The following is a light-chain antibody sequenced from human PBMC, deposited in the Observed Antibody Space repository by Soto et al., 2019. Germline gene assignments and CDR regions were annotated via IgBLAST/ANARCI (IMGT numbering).Light chain of an antibody. J-gene: IGLJ2*01. Sequence: QPVLTQSSYASASLGSSVKLTCTLSSGHSSYIIAWHPQQPGKAPRYLMKLEGSGSYNKGSGVPDRFSGSSSGADLYLTISNLQCADEADYYCETWDINTHVVFGGGTKLTVL. CDR1: SGHSSYI. CDR2: LEGSGSY. V-gene: IGLV4-60*02. CDR3: ETWDINTHVV.